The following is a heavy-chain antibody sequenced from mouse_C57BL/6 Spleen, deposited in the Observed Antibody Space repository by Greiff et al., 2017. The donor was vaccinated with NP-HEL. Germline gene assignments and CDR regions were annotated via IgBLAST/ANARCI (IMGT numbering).Heavy chain of an antibody. D-gene: IGHD1-1*01. J-gene: IGHJ4*01. CDR3: ARSGITTVVATPMDY. Sequence: EVQLQQSGPELVKPGASVKIPCKASGYTFTDYNMDWVKQSHGKSLEWIGDINPNNGGTIYNQKFKGKATLPVDKSSSTAYMELRSLTSEDTAVYYCARSGITTVVATPMDYWGQGTSVTVSS. CDR2: INPNNGGT. V-gene: IGHV1-18*01. CDR1: GYTFTDYN.